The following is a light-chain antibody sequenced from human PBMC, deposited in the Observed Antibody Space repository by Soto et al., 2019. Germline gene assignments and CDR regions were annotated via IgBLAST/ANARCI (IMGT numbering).Light chain of an antibody. CDR3: QQGYSTPLT. CDR1: QTISTY. V-gene: IGKV1-39*01. CDR2: AAS. Sequence: DIQMTQSPSSLSASVGDRVTITCRASQTISTYLNWYQQKPGRAPKLLIFAASSLQSGVPPRFSGSGSGTDFTLTVSSLQPEDFATYFCQQGYSTPLTFGGGTK. J-gene: IGKJ4*01.